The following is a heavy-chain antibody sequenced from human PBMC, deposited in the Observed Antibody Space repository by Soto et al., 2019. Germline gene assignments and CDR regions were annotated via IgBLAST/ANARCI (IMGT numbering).Heavy chain of an antibody. CDR1: GGSFSGYY. V-gene: IGHV4-59*01. CDR2: IYYSGST. CDR3: AGVRDSSSWPPGHDAFDI. D-gene: IGHD6-13*01. Sequence: PSETLSLTCAVYGGSFSGYYWSWIRQPPGKGLEWIGYIYYSGSTNYNPSLKSRVTISVDTSKNQFSLKLSSVTAADTAVYYCAGVRDSSSWPPGHDAFDIWGQGTMVTVS. J-gene: IGHJ3*02.